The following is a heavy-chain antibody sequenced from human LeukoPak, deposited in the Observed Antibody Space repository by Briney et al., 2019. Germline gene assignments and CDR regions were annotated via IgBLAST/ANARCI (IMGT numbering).Heavy chain of an antibody. CDR1: GYTFTGYY. D-gene: IGHD2-2*01. J-gene: IGHJ4*02. CDR2: INPISGGT. V-gene: IGHV1-2*06. Sequence: ASVKVSCKASGYTFTGYYMHWVRQAPGQGLEYMGRINPISGGTVYAQKFQGRVTMTRDTSITTAYMELTRLTSDDTAVYYCARYCSSTSCYSDYWGQGTLVTVSS. CDR3: ARYCSSTSCYSDY.